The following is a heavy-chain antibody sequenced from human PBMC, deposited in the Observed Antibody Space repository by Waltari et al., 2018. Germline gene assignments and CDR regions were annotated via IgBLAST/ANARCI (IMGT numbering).Heavy chain of an antibody. Sequence: QVQLVESGGGVVQPGRSLRLSCAASGLPFSSFGMPWGRQAPGKGLEWVAVIWYDGSNKYYADSVKGRFTISRDNSKNTLYLQMNSLRAEDTAVYYCARSIAVAGHDWYFDLWGRGTLVTVSS. CDR1: GLPFSSFG. CDR2: IWYDGSNK. CDR3: ARSIAVAGHDWYFDL. J-gene: IGHJ2*01. V-gene: IGHV3-33*01. D-gene: IGHD6-19*01.